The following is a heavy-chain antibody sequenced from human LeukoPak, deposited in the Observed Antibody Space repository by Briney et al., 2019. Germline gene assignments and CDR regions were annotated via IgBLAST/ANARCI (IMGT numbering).Heavy chain of an antibody. D-gene: IGHD1-7*01. J-gene: IGHJ6*02. CDR1: GYTFITYG. V-gene: IGHV1-18*01. CDR3: ARDGITGTISRYYGMDV. Sequence: ASVKVSCKASGYTFITYGISWVRQAPGQGLEWMGWISAYNGNTNYAQKLQGRVTMTTDTSTSTAYMELRSLRSDDTAVYYCARDGITGTISRYYGMDVWGQGTTVTVSS. CDR2: ISAYNGNT.